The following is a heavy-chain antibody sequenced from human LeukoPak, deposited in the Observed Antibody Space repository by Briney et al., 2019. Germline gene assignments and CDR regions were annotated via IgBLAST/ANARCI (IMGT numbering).Heavy chain of an antibody. CDR2: FDPEDGET. D-gene: IGHD3-22*01. CDR1: GYTLTELS. CDR3: ARSPTDSSGYPNPLFDI. V-gene: IGHV1-24*01. Sequence: GASVKVSCKVSGYTLTELSMHWVRQAPGKGLEWMGGFDPEDGETIYAQKFQGRVTMTEDTSTDTAYMELSSLRSEDTAVYYCARSPTDSSGYPNPLFDIWGQGTMVTVSS. J-gene: IGHJ3*02.